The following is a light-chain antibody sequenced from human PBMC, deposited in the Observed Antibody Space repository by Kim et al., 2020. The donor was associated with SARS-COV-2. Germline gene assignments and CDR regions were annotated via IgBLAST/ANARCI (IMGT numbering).Light chain of an antibody. V-gene: IGKV1-13*02. Sequence: GELVTSTCRASQDISSALAWYQQKPGEAPKLLIDDASSLISGVPSRFSGSGSGTDFTLTISSLQPEDFATYYCQQFKDLYTFGQGTKLEI. CDR1: QDISSA. CDR3: QQFKDLYT. J-gene: IGKJ2*01. CDR2: DAS.